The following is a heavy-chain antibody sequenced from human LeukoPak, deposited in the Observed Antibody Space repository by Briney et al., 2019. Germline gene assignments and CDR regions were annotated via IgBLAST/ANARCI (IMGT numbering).Heavy chain of an antibody. CDR3: ARDPTTMIVVERWFDP. CDR2: INPNSGGT. J-gene: IGHJ5*02. CDR1: GYTFTGYY. Sequence: ASVKASCKASGYTFTGYYMHWVRQAPGQGLEWMGWINPNSGGTNYAQKFQGRVTMTRDTSISTAYMELSRLRSDDTAVYYCARDPTTMIVVERWFDPWGQGTLVTVSS. V-gene: IGHV1-2*02. D-gene: IGHD3-22*01.